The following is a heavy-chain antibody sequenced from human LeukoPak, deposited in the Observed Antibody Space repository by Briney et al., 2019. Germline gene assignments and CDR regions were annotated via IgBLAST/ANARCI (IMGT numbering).Heavy chain of an antibody. J-gene: IGHJ4*02. D-gene: IGHD6-19*01. CDR1: GGSIGSYY. Sequence: SETLSLTCTVSGGSIGSYYWTWIRQSPGKGLEWIGYIYYTGGTNYNPSLRSRVTISLDTSKNQFSLKLSSVTAADTAVYYCARAGVGSGWPFWGQGTLVTVSS. V-gene: IGHV4-59*08. CDR3: ARAGVGSGWPF. CDR2: IYYTGGT.